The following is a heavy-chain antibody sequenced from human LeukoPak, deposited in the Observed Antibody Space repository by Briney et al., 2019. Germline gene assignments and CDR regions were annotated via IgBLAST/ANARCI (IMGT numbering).Heavy chain of an antibody. CDR2: ISAYNGNT. Sequence: GASAKVSCKASGYTFTSYGISWVRQAPGQGLEWMGWISAYNGNTNYAQKLQGRVTMTTDTATSTAYMELRSLRFDDTAVYYCARVRGATWDYWGQGTLVTVSS. D-gene: IGHD1-26*01. CDR1: GYTFTSYG. V-gene: IGHV1-18*01. J-gene: IGHJ4*02. CDR3: ARVRGATWDY.